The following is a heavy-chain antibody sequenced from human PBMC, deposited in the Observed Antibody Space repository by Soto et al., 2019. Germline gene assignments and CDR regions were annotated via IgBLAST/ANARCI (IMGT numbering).Heavy chain of an antibody. Sequence: EVQLVESGGGLVQPGGSLRLSCAASAFSFSNFWMAWVRQTPGKGPEWVATIKDDGSEKYYVDSLKGRFTVSRDNAENALYLQMNSLRVEDTSIYYCTRDVGWGDCDIGGQGTMVIVSS. CDR1: AFSFSNFW. J-gene: IGHJ3*02. D-gene: IGHD2-21*01. V-gene: IGHV3-7*01. CDR3: TRDVGWGDCDI. CDR2: IKDDGSEK.